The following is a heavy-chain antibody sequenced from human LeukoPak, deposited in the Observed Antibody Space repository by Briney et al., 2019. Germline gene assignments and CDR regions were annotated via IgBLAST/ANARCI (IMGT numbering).Heavy chain of an antibody. Sequence: ASMKVSCKASGYTFTSYDINWVRQATGQGLEWMGWMNPNSGNTGYAQKFQGRVTMTRNTSISTAYMELSSLRSEDTAVYYCARGGVGITIFGVLYYFDYWGQGTLVTVSA. J-gene: IGHJ4*02. CDR3: ARGGVGITIFGVLYYFDY. CDR1: GYTFTSYD. CDR2: MNPNSGNT. D-gene: IGHD3-3*01. V-gene: IGHV1-8*01.